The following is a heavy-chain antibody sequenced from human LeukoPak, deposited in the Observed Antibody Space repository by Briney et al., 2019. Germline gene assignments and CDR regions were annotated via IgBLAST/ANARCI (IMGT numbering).Heavy chain of an antibody. V-gene: IGHV3-23*01. Sequence: GGSLRLSCAASGFTIYNFPMAWVRQAPGKGLEWVSAISGSGTSTYYADSVKGRFTISRDNSKNTLYVQMNSLRAEDTAVYYCDNDGVDYDFCSGYFHVDYWGQGILVTVSS. J-gene: IGHJ4*02. CDR3: DNDGVDYDFCSGYFHVDY. D-gene: IGHD3-3*01. CDR2: ISGSGTST. CDR1: GFTIYNFP.